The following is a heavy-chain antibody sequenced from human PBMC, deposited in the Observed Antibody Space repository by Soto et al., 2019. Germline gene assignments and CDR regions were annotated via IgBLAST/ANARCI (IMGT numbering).Heavy chain of an antibody. J-gene: IGHJ3*02. D-gene: IGHD3-9*01. CDR3: AKFVRHYDILTGSHAAFDI. V-gene: IGHV3-23*01. CDR1: GFPFSSYA. CDR2: ISGSGGST. Sequence: GGSPRLSCAASGFPFSSYAMSWVRQAPGKGLEWVSAISGSGGSTYYADSVKGRFTISRDNSKNTLYLQMNSLRAEDTAVYYCAKFVRHYDILTGSHAAFDIWGQGTMVTVSS.